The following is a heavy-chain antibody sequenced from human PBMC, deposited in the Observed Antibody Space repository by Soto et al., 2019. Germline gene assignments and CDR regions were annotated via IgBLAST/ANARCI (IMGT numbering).Heavy chain of an antibody. V-gene: IGHV3-23*01. CDR2: ISGSGGIT. Sequence: EVQLLESGGGLVQPGGSLRLSCAASGFTFSSYAMSWVRQAPGKGLEWVSAISGSGGITYYAASVKGRFTISRDNSKNTLYLQRNSLRAEDTAVYYCALREMGCSGGSCYSLHYYYYYMDGWGKGTTVTVSS. D-gene: IGHD2-15*01. CDR3: ALREMGCSGGSCYSLHYYYYYMDG. CDR1: GFTFSSYA. J-gene: IGHJ6*03.